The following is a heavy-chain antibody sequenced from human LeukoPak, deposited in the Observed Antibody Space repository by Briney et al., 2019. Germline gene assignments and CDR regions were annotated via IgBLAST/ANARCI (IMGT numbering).Heavy chain of an antibody. CDR3: AGGYSSSWPVPF. V-gene: IGHV4-59*01. Sequence: SETLSLTCTVSGGSISSYYWSWIRQPPGKGLEWIGYIYYSGSTNYNPSLKSRVTISVDTSKNQFSLKLSSVTAADTAVYYCAGGYSSSWPVPFWGQGTLVTVSS. CDR1: GGSISSYY. CDR2: IYYSGST. J-gene: IGHJ4*02. D-gene: IGHD6-13*01.